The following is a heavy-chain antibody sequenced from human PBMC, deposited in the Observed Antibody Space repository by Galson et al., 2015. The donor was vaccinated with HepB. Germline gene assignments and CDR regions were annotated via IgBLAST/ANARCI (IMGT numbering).Heavy chain of an antibody. CDR3: ARDIYDFWSGSHDY. CDR2: IKQDGSEK. D-gene: IGHD3-3*01. CDR1: GFTFSSYW. Sequence: SLRLSCAASGFTFSSYWMSWVRQAPGKGLEWVANIKQDGSEKYYVDSVKGRFTISRDNAKNSLYLQMNSLRAEDTAVYYCARDIYDFWSGSHDYRGQGTLVTVSS. V-gene: IGHV3-7*03. J-gene: IGHJ4*02.